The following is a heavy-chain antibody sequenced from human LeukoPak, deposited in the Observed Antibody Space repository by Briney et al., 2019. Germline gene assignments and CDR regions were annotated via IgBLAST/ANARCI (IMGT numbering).Heavy chain of an antibody. CDR3: ARPTQSSGYYYLDY. CDR2: ISSSSSTI. Sequence: LGGSLRLSCAASGFTFSSYSMNWVRQAPGKGLEWVSYISSSSSTIYYADSVKGRFTISRHNSKNTLYLQMNSLRAEDTAVYYCARPTQSSGYYYLDYWGQGTLVTVSS. J-gene: IGHJ4*02. D-gene: IGHD3-22*01. CDR1: GFTFSSYS. V-gene: IGHV3-48*01.